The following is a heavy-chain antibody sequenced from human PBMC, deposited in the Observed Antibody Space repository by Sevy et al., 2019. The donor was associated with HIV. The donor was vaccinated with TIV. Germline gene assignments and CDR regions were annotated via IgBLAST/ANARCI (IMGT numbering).Heavy chain of an antibody. CDR3: AKGGVGGGTYYFDH. J-gene: IGHJ4*02. Sequence: GGSLRLSCAASGFTVSRNYMNWVRQVPGKGLEWVSVIYTGGSTDYADSVKGRFTISRDNSKNTLYLQMHSLTAEDTAVYYCAKGGVGGGTYYFDHWGQGTPVTVSS. CDR1: GFTVSRNY. D-gene: IGHD2-15*01. V-gene: IGHV3-66*01. CDR2: IYTGGST.